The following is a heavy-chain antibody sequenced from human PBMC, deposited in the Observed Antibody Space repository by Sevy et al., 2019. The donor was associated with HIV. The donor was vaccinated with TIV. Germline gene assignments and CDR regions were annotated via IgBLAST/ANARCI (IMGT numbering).Heavy chain of an antibody. CDR3: ARGRGDPRADCFDY. Sequence: GGSLRLSCAASGFTFNIYSMNWVRQAPGKGLEWVSSISGSSSDIFYVDSVKGRFTISRDNAKNSLYLQMNSLRAEDTAVYYCARGRGDPRADCFDYWGQGTLVTVSS. CDR2: ISGSSSDI. V-gene: IGHV3-21*01. CDR1: GFTFNIYS. J-gene: IGHJ4*02. D-gene: IGHD2-21*02.